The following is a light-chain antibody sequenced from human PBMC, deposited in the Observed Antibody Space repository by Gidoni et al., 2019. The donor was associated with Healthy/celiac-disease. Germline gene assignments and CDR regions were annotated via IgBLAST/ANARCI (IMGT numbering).Light chain of an antibody. Sequence: QSALTQPAYVSGSPGQPITISCTGPSSDVGGYNSVSWYQQHPGKAPKLRIYDVSKRPSGVSNRISGLQAEDEADYYCSSYTSISTWVFGGGTKRTVL. CDR3: SSYTSISTWV. V-gene: IGLV2-14*01. CDR1: SSDVGGYNS. CDR2: DVS. J-gene: IGLJ3*02.